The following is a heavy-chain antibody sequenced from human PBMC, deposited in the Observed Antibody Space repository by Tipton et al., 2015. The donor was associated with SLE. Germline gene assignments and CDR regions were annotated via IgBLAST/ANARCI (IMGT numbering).Heavy chain of an antibody. CDR2: ISSSSSTI. CDR1: GFTFSSYS. J-gene: IGHJ4*02. Sequence: SLRLSCAASGFTFSSYSMNWVRQAPGKGLGWVSYISSSSSTIYYADPVKGRFTISRDNAKNSLYLQMNSLRAEDTAVYYCARAGGPYCGGDCFYDYWGQGTLVTVSS. D-gene: IGHD2-21*01. CDR3: ARAGGPYCGGDCFYDY. V-gene: IGHV3-48*01.